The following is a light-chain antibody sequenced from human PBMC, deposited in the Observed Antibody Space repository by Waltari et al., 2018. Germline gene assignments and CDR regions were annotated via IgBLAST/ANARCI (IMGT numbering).Light chain of an antibody. V-gene: IGLV1-44*01. CDR2: NND. J-gene: IGLJ3*02. CDR1: YSNIGHNS. Sequence: QSVLTQPPSASGTPGQRVTISCSGSYSNIGHNSVNWYQQVPGTAPKLLIYNNDRRPSGFPDRFSGSKSGTSASLAISGLQSEDEADYYCAAWDDSLNGVFGGGTKLTVL. CDR3: AAWDDSLNGV.